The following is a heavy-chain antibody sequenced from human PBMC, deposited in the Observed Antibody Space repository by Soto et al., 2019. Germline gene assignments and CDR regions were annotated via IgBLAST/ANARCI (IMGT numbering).Heavy chain of an antibody. V-gene: IGHV3-30*18. D-gene: IGHD3-9*01. CDR2: ISYDGSNK. Sequence: PGGSLRLSFAASGFTFSSYGMHWVRQAPGKGLEWVAVISYDGSNKYYADSVKGRFTISRDNSKNTLYLQMNSLRAEDTAVYYCAKAFSFYILTAPDYWGQGTLVTVSS. CDR1: GFTFSSYG. J-gene: IGHJ4*02. CDR3: AKAFSFYILTAPDY.